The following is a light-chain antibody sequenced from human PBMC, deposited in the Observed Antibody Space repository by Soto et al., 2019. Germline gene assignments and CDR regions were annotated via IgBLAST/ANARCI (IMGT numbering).Light chain of an antibody. CDR2: AAS. V-gene: IGKV1-27*01. CDR3: QKYNSAPWT. J-gene: IGKJ1*01. Sequence: DIQMTQSPSSLSASVGGRVIITCRASQGISNYLAWYQQKPGKVPKLLIYAASTLQSGFPSRFSGSGSGTDFTLTISSLQPEDVATYYCQKYNSAPWTFGQGTKVEIK. CDR1: QGISNY.